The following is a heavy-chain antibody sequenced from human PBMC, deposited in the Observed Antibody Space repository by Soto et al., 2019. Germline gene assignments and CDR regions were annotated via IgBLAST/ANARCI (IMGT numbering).Heavy chain of an antibody. V-gene: IGHV1-2*02. CDR3: GRGRSGQLVVFY. D-gene: IGHD3-10*01. Sequence: ASVKVSCKASGYTFTGHYIHWVRQAPGQGPEWMGEIGPASGDARYAQKFQGRDNKNRDTSNTTIYMELNNLNTDDTAVYYCGRGRSGQLVVFYWGQGTPVTVSS. CDR2: IGPASGDA. J-gene: IGHJ4*02. CDR1: GYTFTGHY.